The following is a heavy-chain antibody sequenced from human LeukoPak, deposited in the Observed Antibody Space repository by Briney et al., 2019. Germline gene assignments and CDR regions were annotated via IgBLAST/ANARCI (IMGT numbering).Heavy chain of an antibody. J-gene: IGHJ3*02. Sequence: GESLKISCKGSGYSFTSYWIGWVRQMPGKGLEWMGIIYPGDSDTRYSPSFQGQVTISADKSISTAYLQWSSLKASDTAMYYCARQGTGREVRGVISGAFDIWGQGTMVTVSS. CDR1: GYSFTSYW. D-gene: IGHD3-10*01. V-gene: IGHV5-51*01. CDR3: ARQGTGREVRGVISGAFDI. CDR2: IYPGDSDT.